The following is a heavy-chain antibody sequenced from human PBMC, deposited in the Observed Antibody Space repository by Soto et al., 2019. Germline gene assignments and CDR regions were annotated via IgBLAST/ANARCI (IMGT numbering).Heavy chain of an antibody. Sequence: ASVKVSCKASGGTFSSYTINWVRQAPGQGLEWMGGIIPIFGTANYVQKFQGRVTITADESTSTAYMELNNLRSGDTAVYYCAREASENRGWYVYWGQGTLVTVYS. CDR1: GGTFSSYT. V-gene: IGHV1-69*13. J-gene: IGHJ4*02. CDR2: IIPIFGTA. CDR3: AREASENRGWYVY. D-gene: IGHD6-19*01.